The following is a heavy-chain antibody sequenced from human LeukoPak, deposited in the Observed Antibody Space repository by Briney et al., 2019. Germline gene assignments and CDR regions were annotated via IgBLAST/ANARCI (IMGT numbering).Heavy chain of an antibody. CDR2: ISGSGGST. Sequence: GGSLGLSGAAPGSTFSSYAMSWARQAPGKGWRGVSAISGSGGSTYYADSVKGRFTISRDNSKNTLYLQMNSLRAEDTAVYYCAKELGELSLSLTLDYWGQGTLVTVSS. CDR1: GSTFSSYA. V-gene: IGHV3-23*01. CDR3: AKELGELSLSLTLDY. D-gene: IGHD3-10*01. J-gene: IGHJ4*02.